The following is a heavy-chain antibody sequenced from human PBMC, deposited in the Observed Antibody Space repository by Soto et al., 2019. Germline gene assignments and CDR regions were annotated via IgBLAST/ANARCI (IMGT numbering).Heavy chain of an antibody. Sequence: EVQLLESGGGLVQPGGSLRLSCAASGFTFSSYAMSWVRQAPGKGLEWVSAISGSGGSTYYADSVKGRFTISRDNSKNPLYLQMNSLRAEDTAVYYCAKAVMATWFYFDYWGQGTLVTVSS. CDR2: ISGSGGST. J-gene: IGHJ4*02. D-gene: IGHD2-21*01. CDR3: AKAVMATWFYFDY. CDR1: GFTFSSYA. V-gene: IGHV3-23*01.